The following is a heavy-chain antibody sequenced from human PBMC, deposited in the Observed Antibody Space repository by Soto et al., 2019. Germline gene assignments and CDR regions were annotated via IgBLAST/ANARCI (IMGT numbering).Heavy chain of an antibody. J-gene: IGHJ4*02. V-gene: IGHV1-2*04. CDR3: ARENILEGDFDY. CDR2: ISPKRGDI. Sequence: ASVKVSCKTSGYTFTDHLVHWVRQAPGQGLEWMGWISPKRGDINYARKFQGSVTMTRDTSISTAYMELSRLRSDDTAVYFCARENILEGDFDYWGQGTLVTVSS. CDR1: GYTFTDHL.